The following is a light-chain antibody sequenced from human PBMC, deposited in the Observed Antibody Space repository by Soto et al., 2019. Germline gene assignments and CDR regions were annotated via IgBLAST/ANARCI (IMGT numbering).Light chain of an antibody. CDR2: DAS. CDR1: QSVSTS. J-gene: IGKJ1*01. Sequence: IVLTQSPATLSLSPGERAALSCRASQSVSTSLAWYQHKPGQAPRLIIYDASKRAPGLPARFSGSGSGTYFTLTISSLEPEDFAVYYCQVRDVWPTFGQGTKVEIK. V-gene: IGKV3-11*01. CDR3: QVRDVWPT.